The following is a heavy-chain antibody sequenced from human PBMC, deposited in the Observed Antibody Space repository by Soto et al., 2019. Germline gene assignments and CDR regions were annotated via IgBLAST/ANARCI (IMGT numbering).Heavy chain of an antibody. CDR3: ARGYSSSWYRGWYFDL. J-gene: IGHJ2*01. V-gene: IGHV4-59*01. CDR1: GGSISSYY. CDR2: IYYSGST. Sequence: QVQLQESGPGLVKPSETLSLTCTVSGGSISSYYWSWIRQPPGQGLEWIGYIYYSGSTNYNPSLKSRVTISVDTSKNQFSLKLSSVTAADTAVYYCARGYSSSWYRGWYFDLWGRGTLVTVSS. D-gene: IGHD6-13*01.